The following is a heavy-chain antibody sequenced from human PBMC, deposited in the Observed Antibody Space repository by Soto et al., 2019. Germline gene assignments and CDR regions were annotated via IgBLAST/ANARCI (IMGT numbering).Heavy chain of an antibody. V-gene: IGHV3-23*01. CDR3: AKDDDDGDYGMDY. J-gene: IGHJ4*02. D-gene: IGHD4-17*01. CDR2: ISGSGGST. Sequence: EVQLLESGGGLVQPGGSLRLSCAASGFTFSSYAMSWVRQAPGKGLEWVSAISGSGGSTYYADSVKGRFTISRDNTKTTLYLQMNSLRAEDTAVYYCAKDDDDGDYGMDYWGQGTLVTVSS. CDR1: GFTFSSYA.